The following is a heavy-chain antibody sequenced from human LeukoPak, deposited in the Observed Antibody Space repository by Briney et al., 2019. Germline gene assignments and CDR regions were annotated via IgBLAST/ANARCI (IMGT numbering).Heavy chain of an antibody. CDR2: IYHSGST. CDR1: GYSISSGYY. Sequence: PSETLSLTCTVSGYSISSGYYWGWIRQPPGKGLEWIGSIYHSGSTYYNPSLKSRVTISVDTSKNQFSLKLSSVTAADTAVYYCARDRSIAARLTDYWGQGTLVTVSS. CDR3: ARDRSIAARLTDY. D-gene: IGHD6-6*01. V-gene: IGHV4-38-2*02. J-gene: IGHJ4*02.